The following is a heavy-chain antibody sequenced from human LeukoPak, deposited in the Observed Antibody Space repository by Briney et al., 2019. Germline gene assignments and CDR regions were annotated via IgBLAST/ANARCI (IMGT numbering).Heavy chain of an antibody. Sequence: SETLSLTCTVSGGSISSSSYYWGWIRQPPGKGLEWIGSIYYSGSTYYNPSLKSRVTISVDTSKNQFSLKLSSVTAADTAVYYCAGRPYSSSWYIADYWGQGTLVTVSS. D-gene: IGHD6-13*01. CDR1: GGSISSSSYY. J-gene: IGHJ4*02. CDR3: AGRPYSSSWYIADY. CDR2: IYYSGST. V-gene: IGHV4-39*07.